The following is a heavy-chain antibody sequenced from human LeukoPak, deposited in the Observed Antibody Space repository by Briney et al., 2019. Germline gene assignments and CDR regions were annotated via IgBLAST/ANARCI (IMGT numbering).Heavy chain of an antibody. D-gene: IGHD1-26*01. Sequence: PGGSLRLSCAASGFTFSDYYMSWIRQAPGKGLEWVSYISGTGGTIYYADSVKGRFTISRDNSKNTLFLQMNSLRAEDTAIYYCTKGGTGGSYSSAHYYGMDVWGQGTTVTVSS. J-gene: IGHJ6*02. V-gene: IGHV3-11*01. CDR2: ISGTGGTI. CDR1: GFTFSDYY. CDR3: TKGGTGGSYSSAHYYGMDV.